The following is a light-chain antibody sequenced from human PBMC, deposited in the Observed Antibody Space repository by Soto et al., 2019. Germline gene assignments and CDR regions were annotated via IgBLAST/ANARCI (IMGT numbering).Light chain of an antibody. CDR1: QSVSSY. Sequence: EIVLTQSPATLSLSPGERATLSCRASQSVSSYLAWYQQKPGQAPRLLIYDASNRATGIPARFSGSGSGTAFTITIISLEPEDFAVYYCQPRSNWHPYTFGQGTKLEIK. CDR3: QPRSNWHPYT. V-gene: IGKV3-11*01. J-gene: IGKJ2*01. CDR2: DAS.